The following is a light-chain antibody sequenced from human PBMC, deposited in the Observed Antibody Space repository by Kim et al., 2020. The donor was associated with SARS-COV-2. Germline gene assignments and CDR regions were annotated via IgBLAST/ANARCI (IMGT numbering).Light chain of an antibody. V-gene: IGLV6-57*03. CDR3: QSYDGSNWV. J-gene: IGLJ3*02. Sequence: TISCTRRSGSIDNNYVQWYQQRPGSAPTTVIYEDNQSPSGVPDRFSGSIDSSSNSASLTISGLKTEDEADYYCQSYDGSNWVFGGGTQLTVL. CDR2: EDN. CDR1: SGSIDNNY.